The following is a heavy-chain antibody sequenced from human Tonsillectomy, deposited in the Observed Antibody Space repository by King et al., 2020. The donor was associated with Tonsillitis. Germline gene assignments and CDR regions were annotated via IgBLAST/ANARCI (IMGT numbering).Heavy chain of an antibody. D-gene: IGHD1-26*01. CDR1: GFTVSSNY. CDR3: ATDSSYSGSYYPSGAFDI. V-gene: IGHV3-53*01. J-gene: IGHJ3*02. Sequence: VQLVESGGGLIQPGGSLRLSCAASGFTVSSNYMSWVRQAPGKGLEWVSVIYSGGSTYYADSVKGRFTISRDNSKNTLYLQMNSLRAEDTAVYYCATDSSYSGSYYPSGAFDIWGQGTMVTVSS. CDR2: IYSGGST.